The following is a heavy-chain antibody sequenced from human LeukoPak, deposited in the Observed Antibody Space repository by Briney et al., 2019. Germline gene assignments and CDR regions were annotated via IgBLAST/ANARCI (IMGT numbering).Heavy chain of an antibody. Sequence: SETLSLTCTVSGGSISNYYWIWIRQSPGKGLEGIGYIYYSGSTNYNPSLKSRVTISRDTSKNQVSLKLRSVTAADTAVYYCARNGDLCIDYWGQGTLVTVSS. CDR1: GGSISNYY. V-gene: IGHV4-59*08. J-gene: IGHJ4*02. CDR3: ARNGDLCIDY. D-gene: IGHD4-17*01. CDR2: IYYSGST.